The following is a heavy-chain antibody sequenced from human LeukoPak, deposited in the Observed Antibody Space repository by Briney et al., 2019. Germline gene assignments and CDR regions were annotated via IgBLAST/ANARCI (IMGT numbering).Heavy chain of an antibody. J-gene: IGHJ4*02. CDR2: TNHSGYT. Sequence: SETLSLTCAVYGESSFSSYYWSWIRQTPGGALEWIGETNHSGYTNYNPSLKSRVTLSIDTSKNQFSLRLNSVTAADTAVYYCSRQVVGNDYWGQGTLVTVSS. CDR1: GESSFSSYY. V-gene: IGHV4-34*01. CDR3: SRQVVGNDY. D-gene: IGHD3-22*01.